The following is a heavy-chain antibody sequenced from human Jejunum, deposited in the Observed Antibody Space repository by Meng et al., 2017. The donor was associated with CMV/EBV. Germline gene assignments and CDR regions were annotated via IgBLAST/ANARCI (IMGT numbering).Heavy chain of an antibody. CDR2: IYHSGST. V-gene: IGHV4-4*02. CDR1: GGSMSSTNW. Sequence: QGQLQESGQGRVKPSGTLSLTFAVLGGSMSSTNWWSWVRQPPGKGLEWIGEIYHSGSTNYNPPLKSRVSISVDKSKNQFSLKLSSVTAADTAVYYCARADKVRFDYWGQGTLVTVSS. J-gene: IGHJ4*02. CDR3: ARADKVRFDY.